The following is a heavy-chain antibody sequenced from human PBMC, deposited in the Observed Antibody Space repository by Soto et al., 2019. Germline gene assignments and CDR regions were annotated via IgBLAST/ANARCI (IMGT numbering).Heavy chain of an antibody. Sequence: QVQLVESGGGVVQPGRSLRLSCAASGFTFSSYGMHWVRQAPGKGLEWVSVIYSGGSTYYADSVKGRFTISRDNSKNTLYLQMNSLRAEDTAVYYCASTSSSSAQSVYYYYYGMDVWGQGTTVTVSS. J-gene: IGHJ6*02. CDR2: IYSGGST. V-gene: IGHV3-NL1*01. D-gene: IGHD6-6*01. CDR1: GFTFSSYG. CDR3: ASTSSSSAQSVYYYYYGMDV.